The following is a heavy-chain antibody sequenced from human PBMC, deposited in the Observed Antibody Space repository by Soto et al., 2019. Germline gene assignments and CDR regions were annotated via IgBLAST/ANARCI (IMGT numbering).Heavy chain of an antibody. V-gene: IGHV3-9*01. J-gene: IGHJ4*02. CDR3: AKDFVTFGVVPHWGYYFDY. CDR1: GFTFDDYA. CDR2: ISWNSGSI. D-gene: IGHD3-3*01. Sequence: PGGSLRLSCAASGFTFDDYAMHWVRQAPGKGLEWVSGISWNSGSIGYADSVKGRFTISRDNAKNSLYLQMNSLRAEDTALYYCAKDFVTFGVVPHWGYYFDYWGQGTLVTVSS.